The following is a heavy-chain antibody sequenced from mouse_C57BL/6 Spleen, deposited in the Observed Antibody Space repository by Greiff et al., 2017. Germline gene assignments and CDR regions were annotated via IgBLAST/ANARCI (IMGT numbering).Heavy chain of an antibody. Sequence: DVMLVESGGGLVKPGASLKLSCAASGFTFSDYGMHWVRQAPEKGLEWVAYISSGSSNNYYADTLKGRFTLSRDNAKNTLFLHMTSLRSEDTAMYYCARHGGFFLGREDALAYWGQGTSVTVSS. CDR1: GFTFSDYG. D-gene: IGHD4-1*01. J-gene: IGHJ4*01. CDR2: ISSGSSNN. CDR3: ARHGGFFLGREDALAY. V-gene: IGHV5-17*01.